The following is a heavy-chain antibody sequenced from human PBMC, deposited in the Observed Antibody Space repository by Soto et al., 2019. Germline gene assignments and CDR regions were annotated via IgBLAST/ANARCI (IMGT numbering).Heavy chain of an antibody. J-gene: IGHJ5*02. CDR1: GGTFSSYA. Sequence: QVQLVQSGAEVKKPGSSVKVSFKASGGTFSSYAISWVRQAPGQGLAWMGVIIPIFGTANYAQTFPGRVTITADESTSTADMELSSLRSEDTALYYCARDPSDRRSSIAAAGTAWFDPWGQGTLVTVSS. V-gene: IGHV1-69*01. D-gene: IGHD6-13*01. CDR3: ARDPSDRRSSIAAAGTAWFDP. CDR2: IIPIFGTA.